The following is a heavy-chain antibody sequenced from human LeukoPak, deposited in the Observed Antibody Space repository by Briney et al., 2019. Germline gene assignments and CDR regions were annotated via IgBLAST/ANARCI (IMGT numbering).Heavy chain of an antibody. V-gene: IGHV4-4*07. CDR3: ARVRSGAFDI. D-gene: IGHD3-3*01. CDR2: VYTSGST. Sequence: SETLSLTCTVSSGSISSYYWSWIRQPAGKGLEWIGRVYTSGSTNSNPSLKSRVTMSIDTSKNQFSLKLSSVTAADTAIYFCARVRSGAFDIWNQGTTVTVSS. J-gene: IGHJ3*02. CDR1: SGSISSYY.